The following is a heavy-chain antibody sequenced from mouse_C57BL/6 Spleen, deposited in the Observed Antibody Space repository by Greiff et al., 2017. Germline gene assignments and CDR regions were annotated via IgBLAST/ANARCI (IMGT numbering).Heavy chain of an antibody. J-gene: IGHJ3*01. V-gene: IGHV10-3*01. CDR3: VRESDYDEGFAY. CDR2: IRSKSSNYAT. CDR1: GFTFNTYA. Sequence: EVQLVESGGGLVQPKGSLKLSCAASGFTFNTYAMHWVRQAPGKGLEWVARIRSKSSNYATYYADSVKDRFTISRDDSQSMLYLQMNNLKTEDTAVYCCVRESDYDEGFAYWGQGTLVTVSA. D-gene: IGHD2-4*01.